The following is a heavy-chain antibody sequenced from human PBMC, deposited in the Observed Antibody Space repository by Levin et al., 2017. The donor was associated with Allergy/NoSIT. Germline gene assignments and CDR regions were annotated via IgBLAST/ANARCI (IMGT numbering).Heavy chain of an antibody. CDR1: GFTFTDFY. D-gene: IGHD3-10*01. V-gene: IGHV3-11*01. J-gene: IGHJ4*02. CDR2: SSSGGDTI. Sequence: KPGGSLRLSCAASGFTFTDFYMSWIRQAPGKGLEWVSYSSSGGDTIYYADSVKGRFTISRDNAKRSLYLQMNSLRAEDTAVYYCVRVRNYYGDYWGQGTLVTVSS. CDR3: VRVRNYYGDY.